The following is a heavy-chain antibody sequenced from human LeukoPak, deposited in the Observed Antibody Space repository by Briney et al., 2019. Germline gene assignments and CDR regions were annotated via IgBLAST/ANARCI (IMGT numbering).Heavy chain of an antibody. J-gene: IGHJ4*02. D-gene: IGHD6-13*01. CDR2: IFSGGSA. V-gene: IGHV3-53*01. CDR1: GFSVSSTY. Sequence: GGSLRLSCAVSGFSVSSTYMTWVRQAPGKGPEWVSIIFSGGSAYSADSEKGRLSISRDDSTNTVYLQMSSLRVEDTAVYYCARGPRGAGAGSFDYWGQGTLVTVSS. CDR3: ARGPRGAGAGSFDY.